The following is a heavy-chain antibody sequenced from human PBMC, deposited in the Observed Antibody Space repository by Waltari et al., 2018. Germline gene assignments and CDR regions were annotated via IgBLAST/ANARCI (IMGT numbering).Heavy chain of an antibody. CDR1: H. Sequence: HVPWVRPAPGQWIGWMGGISPNSGGSKYAQKFQGRVSITRDTATRTTYMMLSSLRSDAPAVYYWARGNNYYGMVVCGQGTTVTGSS. D-gene: IGHD1-1*01. CDR2: ISPNSGGS. V-gene: IGHV1-2*02. J-gene: IGHJ6*02. CDR3: ARGNNYYGMVV.